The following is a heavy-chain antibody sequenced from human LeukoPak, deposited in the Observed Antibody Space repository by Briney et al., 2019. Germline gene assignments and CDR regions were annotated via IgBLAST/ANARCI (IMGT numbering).Heavy chain of an antibody. CDR2: IYYSGST. CDR1: GGSISSSSYY. J-gene: IGHJ4*02. Sequence: SETLSLTCTVSGGSISSSSYYWGRIRQPPGRGLEWIGSIYYSGSTYYNPSLKSRVTISVDTSKNQFSLKLSSVPGADTAVYYCGVAAAGRPFDYWGQGTLVTVSS. V-gene: IGHV4-39*01. D-gene: IGHD6-13*01. CDR3: GVAAAGRPFDY.